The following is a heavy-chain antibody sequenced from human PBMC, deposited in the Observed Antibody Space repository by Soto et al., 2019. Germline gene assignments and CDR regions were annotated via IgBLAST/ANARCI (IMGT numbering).Heavy chain of an antibody. CDR2: IYYSGST. CDR3: ARTYYYDSSGYYFDY. Sequence: PSETLSLTCTVSGGSISSGGYYWSWIRQHPGKGLEWIGYIYYSGSTYYNPSLKSRVTISVDTSKNQFSLKLSSVTAADTAVYYCARTYYYDSSGYYFDYWGQGTLVTVSS. CDR1: GGSISSGGYY. J-gene: IGHJ4*02. D-gene: IGHD3-22*01. V-gene: IGHV4-31*03.